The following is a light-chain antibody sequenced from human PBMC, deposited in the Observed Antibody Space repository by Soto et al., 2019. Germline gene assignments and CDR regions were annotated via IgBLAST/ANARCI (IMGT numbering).Light chain of an antibody. CDR2: GAS. CDR3: QHYNHWALT. Sequence: VMTQAPGTLSVSPGERATLSCRASQSVGSNLAWYQQNPGQPPRLLIYGASTRATGIPARFSGSGSGTEFTLTISSLQSEDFAVYYCQHYNHWALTFGGGTKVDI. V-gene: IGKV3-15*01. CDR1: QSVGSN. J-gene: IGKJ4*01.